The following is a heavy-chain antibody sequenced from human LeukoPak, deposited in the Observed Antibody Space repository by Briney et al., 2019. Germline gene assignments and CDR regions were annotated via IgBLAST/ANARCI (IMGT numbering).Heavy chain of an antibody. J-gene: IGHJ6*04. CDR3: THPVYYYGLDV. Sequence: EGSLRLSCAASGFTFSVSAIHWVRQASGKGLEWVGRIKTKADNYATAYDASVKGRFTISRDDSKNAAYLQMNSLKIEDTAVYYCTHPVYYYGLDVWGKGTTVTVSS. CDR2: IKTKADNYAT. V-gene: IGHV3-73*01. CDR1: GFTFSVSA.